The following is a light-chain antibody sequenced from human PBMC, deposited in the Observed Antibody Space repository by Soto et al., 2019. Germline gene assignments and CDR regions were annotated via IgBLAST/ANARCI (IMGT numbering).Light chain of an antibody. CDR3: QSYDSSLSGFYV. CDR1: NSNIGAGYD. CDR2: ANS. Sequence: SVPTQPPSVSGAPGQRVTISCTGSNSNIGAGYDVHWYQQLPGRAPKLLIYANSNRPSGVPDRFSGSRSGTSASLAITGLQAEDEADYSCQSYDSSLSGFYVFGTGTKLTVL. V-gene: IGLV1-40*01. J-gene: IGLJ1*01.